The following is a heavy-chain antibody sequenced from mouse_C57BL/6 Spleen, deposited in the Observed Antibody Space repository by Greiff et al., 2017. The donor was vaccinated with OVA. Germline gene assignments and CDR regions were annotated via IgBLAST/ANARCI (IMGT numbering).Heavy chain of an antibody. D-gene: IGHD2-3*01. V-gene: IGHV5-4*01. Sequence: EVKLVESGGGLVKPGGSLKLSCAASGFTFSSYAMSWVRQTPEKRLEWVATISDGGSYTYYPDNVKGRFTISRDNAKNNLYLQMSHLKSEDTAMYYCAREGYDGYGIDYFDYWGQGTTLTVSS. J-gene: IGHJ2*01. CDR2: ISDGGSYT. CDR1: GFTFSSYA. CDR3: AREGYDGYGIDYFDY.